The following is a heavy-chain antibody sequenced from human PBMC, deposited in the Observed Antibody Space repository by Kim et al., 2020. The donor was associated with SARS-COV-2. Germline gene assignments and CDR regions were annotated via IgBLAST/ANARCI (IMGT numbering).Heavy chain of an antibody. CDR3: ARPGTAVAGTDAFDI. V-gene: IGHV4-59*08. CDR2: IYNSGST. CDR1: GGSISSYY. Sequence: SETLSLTCTVSGGSISSYYWSWIRQPPGKGLEWIGYIYNSGSTNYNPSLKSRVTISVDTSKNQFSLKLSSVTAADTAVYYCARPGTAVAGTDAFDIWGQGTMVTVSS. D-gene: IGHD6-19*01. J-gene: IGHJ3*02.